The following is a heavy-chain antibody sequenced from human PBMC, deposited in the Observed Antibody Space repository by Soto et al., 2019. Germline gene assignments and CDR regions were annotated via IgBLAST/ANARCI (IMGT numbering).Heavy chain of an antibody. V-gene: IGHV3-20*04. CDR2: INRHGDST. Sequence: EVHLVESGGGVVRPGGSLRLSCAASGFGFDEYGMSWVRQGPGKGLEWVSGINRHGDSTGYADSVKGRFTISRDNAKNALYLQMNGLRAEDTAFYYCARDHRLVYEYGDHGDSWGQGTLVTVSS. J-gene: IGHJ4*02. D-gene: IGHD3-16*01. CDR3: ARDHRLVYEYGDHGDS. CDR1: GFGFDEYG.